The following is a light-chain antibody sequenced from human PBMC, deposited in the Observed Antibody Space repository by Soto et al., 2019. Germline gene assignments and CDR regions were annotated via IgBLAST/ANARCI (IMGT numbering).Light chain of an antibody. J-gene: IGKJ5*01. CDR2: KAS. CDR1: QSISSW. Sequence: DIQMAQSPSTLSASVGDRVTITCLASQSISSWLAWYQQKPGKAPKLLIYKASSLESGVPSRFSGSGSGTEFTLTISSLQPEDFATYFCQQLNSYPLTFGQGTRLEI. V-gene: IGKV1-5*03. CDR3: QQLNSYPLT.